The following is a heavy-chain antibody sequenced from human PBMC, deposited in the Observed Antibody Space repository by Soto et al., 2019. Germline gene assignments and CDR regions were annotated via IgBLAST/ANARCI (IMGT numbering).Heavy chain of an antibody. D-gene: IGHD6-13*01. CDR1: GFTFSSYA. Sequence: EVQLLESGGGLVQPGGSLRLSCAASGFTFSSYAMSWVRQAPGKGLEWVSAISGSGGSTYYADSVKGRFTISRDNSKNTLYLQMISLRAEDTAVYYCAKDHEYSSSWFSSHNWFDPWGQGTLVTVSS. V-gene: IGHV3-23*01. CDR2: ISGSGGST. CDR3: AKDHEYSSSWFSSHNWFDP. J-gene: IGHJ5*02.